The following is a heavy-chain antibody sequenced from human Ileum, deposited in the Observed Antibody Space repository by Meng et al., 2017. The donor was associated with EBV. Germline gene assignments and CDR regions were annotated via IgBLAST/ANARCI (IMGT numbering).Heavy chain of an antibody. D-gene: IGHD3-16*01. CDR2: MNSYTGNA. CDR1: GYTFINHD. Sequence: QGQRVAAGAEVKKPGASVKVSCKASGYTFINHDINWVRQAAGQGLESIGWMNSYTGNAGYAQKFRGRVTMTRDTSINTAYLEVISLTSEDTAVYYCARGSGAGGRDWFDPWGQGTLVTVSS. CDR3: ARGSGAGGRDWFDP. J-gene: IGHJ5*02. V-gene: IGHV1-8*01.